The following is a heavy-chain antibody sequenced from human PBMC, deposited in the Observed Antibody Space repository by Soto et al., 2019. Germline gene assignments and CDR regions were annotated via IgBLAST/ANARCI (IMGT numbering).Heavy chain of an antibody. Sequence: SVKVSCKASGTTFSNFAIGWVRQAPGQGLEWMGGIILPFGTPNYAQKFQGRVTISADESMTTAYMELRGLRSEDTAVYYCVRGPDYEGYFDYWGQGTLVTV. V-gene: IGHV1-69*13. CDR3: VRGPDYEGYFDY. J-gene: IGHJ4*02. CDR1: GTTFSNFA. CDR2: IILPFGTP. D-gene: IGHD3-22*01.